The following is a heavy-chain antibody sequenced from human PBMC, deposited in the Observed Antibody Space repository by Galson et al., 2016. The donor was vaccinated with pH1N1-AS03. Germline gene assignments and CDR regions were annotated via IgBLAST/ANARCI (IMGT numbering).Heavy chain of an antibody. CDR1: GFTSGSPAFGGHT. J-gene: IGHJ4*02. CDR2: IRSTGTTI. Sequence: SLRLSCADSGFTSGSPAFGGHTMNWVRQAPGKGLEWISYIRSTGTTIYYADSVKGRFTTSRDKAKNSMYLQMNSLRVEDTAVYYCAREYGVRNNLDFWGQGTLVTVSS. D-gene: IGHD1/OR15-1a*01. CDR3: AREYGVRNNLDF. V-gene: IGHV3-48*01.